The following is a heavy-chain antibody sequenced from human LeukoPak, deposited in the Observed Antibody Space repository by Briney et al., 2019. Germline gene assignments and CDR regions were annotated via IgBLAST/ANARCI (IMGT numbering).Heavy chain of an antibody. CDR3: ARDDSSGSWGAFDI. CDR2: IYYSGST. D-gene: IGHD3-22*01. V-gene: IGHV4-59*11. CDR1: GGSISSHY. J-gene: IGHJ3*02. Sequence: SETLSLTCTVSGGSISSHYWSWIRQPPGKGLEWIGYIYYSGSTNYNPSLKSRVTISVDTSKNQFSLKLSSVTAVDTAVYYCARDDSSGSWGAFDIWGQGTMVTVSS.